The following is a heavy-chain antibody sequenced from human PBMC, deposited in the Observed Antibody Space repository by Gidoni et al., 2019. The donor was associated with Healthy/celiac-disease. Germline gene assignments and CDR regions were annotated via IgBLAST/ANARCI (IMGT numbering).Heavy chain of an antibody. J-gene: IGHJ4*02. CDR1: GFSLSTSGVG. CDR3: AHTIPGPYSSSAGFDY. V-gene: IGHV2-5*02. CDR2: IYWDDDK. D-gene: IGHD6-6*01. Sequence: QITLKESGPTLVKPTQTLTLTCTFSGFSLSTSGVGVGWIRQPPGKALEWLALIYWDDDKRYSPSLKSRLTITKDTSKNQVVLTMTNMDPVDTATYYCAHTIPGPYSSSAGFDYWGQGTLVTVSS.